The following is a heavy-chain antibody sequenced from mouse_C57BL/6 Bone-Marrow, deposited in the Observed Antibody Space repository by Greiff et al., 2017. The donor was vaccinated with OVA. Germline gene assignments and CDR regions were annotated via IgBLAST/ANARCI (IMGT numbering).Heavy chain of an antibody. Sequence: VQLVESGPGLVQPSQSLSITCTVSGFSLTSYGVHWVRQSPGKGLEWLGVIWSGGSTDYNAAFISRLSISKDNSKSQVFFKMNSLQADDTAIYYCARKAAQATAWFAYWGQGTLVTVSA. J-gene: IGHJ3*01. CDR1: GFSLTSYG. CDR2: IWSGGST. D-gene: IGHD3-2*02. CDR3: ARKAAQATAWFAY. V-gene: IGHV2-2*01.